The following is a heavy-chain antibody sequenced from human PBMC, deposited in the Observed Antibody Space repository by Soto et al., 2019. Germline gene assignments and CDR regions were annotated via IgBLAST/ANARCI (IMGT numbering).Heavy chain of an antibody. D-gene: IGHD2-21*01. CDR1: GFAFSRYN. CDR2: ISRSSSTM. V-gene: IGHV3-48*02. J-gene: IGHJ4*02. CDR3: MREGYSSSFDY. Sequence: EVQLVESGGGLVQPGGSLRLSCAASGFAFSRYNMNWVRQAPGKGLEWISYISRSSSTMYYADSVRGRFTISRDSAQNSLFLQMNSLRDDDTALYYCMREGYSSSFDYWGQGVLVTVSS.